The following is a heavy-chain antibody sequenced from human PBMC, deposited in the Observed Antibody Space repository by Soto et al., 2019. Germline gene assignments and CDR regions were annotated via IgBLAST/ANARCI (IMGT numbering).Heavy chain of an antibody. CDR3: ARDRSGGSYYFDY. J-gene: IGHJ4*02. D-gene: IGHD2-15*01. V-gene: IGHV1-2*04. CDR2: INPNSGGT. CDR1: GYTFTGYY. Sequence: ASVKVSCKASGYTFTGYYMHWVRQAPGQGLEWMGWINPNSGGTNYAQKFQGWVTMTRDTSISTAYMELSRLRSDDTAVYYCARDRSGGSYYFDYWGQGTLVTVSS.